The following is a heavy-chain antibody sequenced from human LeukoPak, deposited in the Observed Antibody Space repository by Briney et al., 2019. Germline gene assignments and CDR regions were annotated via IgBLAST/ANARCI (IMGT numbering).Heavy chain of an antibody. Sequence: GSLRLSCAASGFSFSTYAMNWVRQPPGKGLEWIGEINHSGSTNYNPSLKSRVTISVDTSKNQFSLKLSSVTAADTAVYYCARRGYSYGLWGQGTLVTVSS. CDR3: ARRGYSYGL. D-gene: IGHD5-18*01. CDR1: GFSFSTYA. J-gene: IGHJ4*02. V-gene: IGHV4-34*01. CDR2: INHSGST.